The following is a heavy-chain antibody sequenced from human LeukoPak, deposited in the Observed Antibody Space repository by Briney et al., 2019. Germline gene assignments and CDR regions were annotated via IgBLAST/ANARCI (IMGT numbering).Heavy chain of an antibody. CDR3: ARLGFGGRAAAYNY. V-gene: IGHV4-34*01. D-gene: IGHD6-13*01. J-gene: IGHJ4*02. Sequence: SETLSLTCTVSGASISNVDFYWTWIRQAPGKGLEWIGEINHSGSTNYNPSLKSRVTISVDTSKNQFSLKLSSVTAADTAVYYCARLGFGGRAAAYNYWGQGTLVTVSS. CDR2: INHSGST. CDR1: GASISNVDFY.